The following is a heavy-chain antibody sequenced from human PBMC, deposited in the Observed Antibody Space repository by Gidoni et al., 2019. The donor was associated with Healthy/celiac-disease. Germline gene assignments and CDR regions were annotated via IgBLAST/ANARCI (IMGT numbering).Heavy chain of an antibody. J-gene: IGHJ4*02. Sequence: QVQLVQSGAEVKKPGASVKVSCKASGYTFTSYYMHWVRQAPGQGLEWMGIINPSGGSTSYAQKFQGRVTMTRDTSTSTVYMELSSLRSEDTAVYYCAREGRDSSGYYYVAGYWGQGTLVTVSS. V-gene: IGHV1-46*01. CDR1: GYTFTSYY. D-gene: IGHD3-22*01. CDR2: INPSGGST. CDR3: AREGRDSSGYYYVAGY.